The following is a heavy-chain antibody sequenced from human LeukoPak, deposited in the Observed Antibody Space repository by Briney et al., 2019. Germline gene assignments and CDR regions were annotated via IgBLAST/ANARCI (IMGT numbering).Heavy chain of an antibody. Sequence: PSETLSLTSAVYGGSFSGYYWSWIRQPPGKGLEWIGEINHSGSTNYNPSLKSRVTISVDTSKNQFSLKLSSVTAADTAVYYRARGRGPRGSYVVTRAYFDYWGQGTLVTVST. CDR1: GGSFSGYY. V-gene: IGHV4-34*01. CDR3: ARGRGPRGSYVVTRAYFDY. J-gene: IGHJ4*02. CDR2: INHSGST. D-gene: IGHD1-26*01.